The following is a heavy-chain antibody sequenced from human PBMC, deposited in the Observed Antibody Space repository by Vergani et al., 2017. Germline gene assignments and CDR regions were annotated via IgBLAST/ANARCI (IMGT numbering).Heavy chain of an antibody. V-gene: IGHV3-7*01. CDR1: GFTFSRYW. J-gene: IGHJ4*02. CDR3: VRDRGLCAGGRCYTEAWDY. CDR2: IKKDGSEK. Sequence: EVQLVESGGGLVQSGGSLRLSCAASGFTFSRYWMSWVRQAPGKGPEWVANIKKDGSEKYYLDSVKGRFTISRDNAKNSVYLQVRSLRLEDTGVYHCVRDRGLCAGGRCYTEAWDYWGQGTPVTVSS. D-gene: IGHD2-2*02.